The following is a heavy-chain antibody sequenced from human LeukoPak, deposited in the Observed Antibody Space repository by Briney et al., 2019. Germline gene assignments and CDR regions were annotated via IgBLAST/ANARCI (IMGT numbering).Heavy chain of an antibody. CDR3: ARQASSGWYEYYFDY. CDR2: IYPGDSDT. CDR1: GYSFTSYW. D-gene: IGHD6-19*01. Sequence: GESLKISCKGSGYSFTSYWIGWVRQMPGKGLEWMGIIYPGDSDTRYSPSFQGQVTISADKSISTAYLQWSSLKASDTAMYYCARQASSGWYEYYFDYWGQGTLVTVSS. V-gene: IGHV5-51*01. J-gene: IGHJ4*02.